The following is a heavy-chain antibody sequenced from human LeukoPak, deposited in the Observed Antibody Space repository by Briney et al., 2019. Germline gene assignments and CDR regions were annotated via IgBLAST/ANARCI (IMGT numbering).Heavy chain of an antibody. V-gene: IGHV4-59*01. CDR3: ARIDYYGDLMGHFDY. CDR2: IYYTGST. J-gene: IGHJ4*02. D-gene: IGHD4-17*01. CDR1: GGSISSYY. Sequence: SETLSLTCTVSGGSISSYYWSWIRQPPGKGLEWIGYIYYTGSTNYSPSLKSRVTISLDTSKNQFSLKLSSVTAADTAVYYCARIDYYGDLMGHFDYWGQGTLVTVSS.